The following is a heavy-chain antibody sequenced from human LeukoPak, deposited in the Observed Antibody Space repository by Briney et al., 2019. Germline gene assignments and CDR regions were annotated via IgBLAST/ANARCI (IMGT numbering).Heavy chain of an antibody. J-gene: IGHJ6*03. V-gene: IGHV4-39*01. Sequence: SETLSLTCTVSGGSISSSSYYWGWIRQPPGKGLEWIGSIYYSGSTYYNPSLKSRVTISVDTSKNQFSLKLSSVTAADTAVYYCASSDFDWSMLGHYYYYMDVWGKGTTVTVSS. CDR3: ASSDFDWSMLGHYYYYMDV. CDR2: IYYSGST. CDR1: GGSISSSSYY. D-gene: IGHD3-9*01.